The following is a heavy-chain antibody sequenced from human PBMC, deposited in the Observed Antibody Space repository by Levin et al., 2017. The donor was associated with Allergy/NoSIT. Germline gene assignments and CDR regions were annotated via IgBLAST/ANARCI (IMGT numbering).Heavy chain of an antibody. V-gene: IGHV1-18*01. CDR2: ISAYNGNT. J-gene: IGHJ6*03. CDR1: GYNFTNYG. D-gene: IGHD3-3*01. Sequence: PQASVKVSCKASGYNFTNYGISWVRQAPGQGLEWMGWISAYNGNTNYAQKFQGRVTMTIQTSTNTAYMELRSLRSDDTAVYYFARVGIDFWGVYQKSWGYMDVWGQGTTVTVSS. CDR3: ARVGIDFWGVYQKSWGYMDV.